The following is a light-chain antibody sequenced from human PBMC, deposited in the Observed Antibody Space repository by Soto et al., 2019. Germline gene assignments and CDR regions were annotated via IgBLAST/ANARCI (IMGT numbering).Light chain of an antibody. V-gene: IGKV1-5*03. CDR2: KAS. CDR3: QQYNSSSRT. J-gene: IGKJ1*01. CDR1: QSISTW. Sequence: DIQMTQSPSTLSASVGDRVTITCRASQSISTWLAWYQQKPGKAPKVLIYKASSLESGVPSRFSGSGSGTEFSLTFISLHPDDFATYYCQQYNSSSRTFGQGTKFDIK.